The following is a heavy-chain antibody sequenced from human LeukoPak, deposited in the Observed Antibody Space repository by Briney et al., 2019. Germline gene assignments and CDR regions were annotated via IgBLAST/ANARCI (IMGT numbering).Heavy chain of an antibody. Sequence: PSETLSLTCTVSGGSISSYYWSWIRQPPGKGLEWIGNVYYSGSTNYNPSLESRVTISVDTSKNQFSLMLSSVTAADTAVYYCARGGTIKNGMDVWGQGTTVTVSS. CDR2: VYYSGST. CDR1: GGSISSYY. J-gene: IGHJ6*02. V-gene: IGHV4-59*01. CDR3: ARGGTIKNGMDV. D-gene: IGHD1-14*01.